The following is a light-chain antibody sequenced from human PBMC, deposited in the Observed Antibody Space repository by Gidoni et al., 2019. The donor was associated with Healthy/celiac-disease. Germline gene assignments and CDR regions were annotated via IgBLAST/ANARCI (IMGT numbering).Light chain of an antibody. CDR3: QQYDNLPLT. CDR2: DAS. V-gene: IGKV1-33*01. Sequence: DIQMTQSPSSLSASVGDRVTITCQASHDISNYLNWYQQKPGKATKLLIYDASNLETGVPSRFSGSGSGTDFTFTISSLQPEDIATYYCQQYDNLPLTCGGGTKVEIK. J-gene: IGKJ4*01. CDR1: HDISNY.